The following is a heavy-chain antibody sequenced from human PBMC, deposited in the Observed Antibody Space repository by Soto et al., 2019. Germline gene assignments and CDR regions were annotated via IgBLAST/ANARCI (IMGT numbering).Heavy chain of an antibody. CDR3: ARDRPYQLSSYYYYYYYMDV. D-gene: IGHD2-2*01. Sequence: GGSLRLSCAASGFTFSSYWMSWVRQAPGKGLEWVANIKQDGSEKYYVDSVKGRFTISRDNAKNSLYLQMNSLRAEDTAVYYCARDRPYQLSSYYYYYYYMDVWGKGTTVTVSS. V-gene: IGHV3-7*01. CDR1: GFTFSSYW. J-gene: IGHJ6*03. CDR2: IKQDGSEK.